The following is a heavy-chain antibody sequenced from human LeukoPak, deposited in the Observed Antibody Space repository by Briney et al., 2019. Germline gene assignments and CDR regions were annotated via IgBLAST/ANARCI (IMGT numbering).Heavy chain of an antibody. CDR1: GFTFSDFG. CDR2: ISNGGTE. CDR3: AKDLGGSSTPTEYYYYYMDV. Sequence: TGGSLRLSCAASGFTFSDFGMNWVRQAPGKGLEWVASISNGGTEFYADSVKGRFAISRDNSKNTLYLQMNSLRAEDTAVYYCAKDLGGSSTPTEYYYYYMDVWGKGTTVTVSS. V-gene: IGHV3-30*07. D-gene: IGHD2-2*01. J-gene: IGHJ6*03.